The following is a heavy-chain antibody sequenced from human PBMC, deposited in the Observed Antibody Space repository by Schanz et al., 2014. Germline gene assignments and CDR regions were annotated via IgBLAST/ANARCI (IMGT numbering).Heavy chain of an antibody. CDR1: GFNVGNNY. CDR2: IYSRGGT. J-gene: IGHJ6*02. Sequence: EVQLVESGGGLVKPGGSLRLSCAASGFNVGNNYMSWVRQPPGKGLECISIIYSRGGTFHADSVKGRFTISRDNAKNSLYLQMNSLTADDTAVYYCARRITGTHHNPYYHGMDVWGQGTTVTVSS. D-gene: IGHD1-20*01. CDR3: ARRITGTHHNPYYHGMDV. V-gene: IGHV3-66*04.